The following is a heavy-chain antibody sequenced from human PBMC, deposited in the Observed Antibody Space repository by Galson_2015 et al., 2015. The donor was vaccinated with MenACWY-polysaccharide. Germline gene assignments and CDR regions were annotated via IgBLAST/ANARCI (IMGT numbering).Heavy chain of an antibody. D-gene: IGHD6-6*01. CDR3: ARGWGGGSSFDY. CDR2: IYHSGST. Sequence: PPGKGLEWIGEIYHSGSTNYNPSLKSRVTISVDKSKNQFSLKLSSVTAADTAMYYCARGWGGGSSFDYWGQGTLVTVSS. V-gene: IGHV4-4*02. J-gene: IGHJ4*02.